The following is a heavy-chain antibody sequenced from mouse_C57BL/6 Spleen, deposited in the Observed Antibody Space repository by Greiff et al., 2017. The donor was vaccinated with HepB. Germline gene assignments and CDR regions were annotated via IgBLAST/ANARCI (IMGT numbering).Heavy chain of an antibody. D-gene: IGHD2-5*01. Sequence: QVQLQQPGTELVKPGASVKLSCKASGYTFTSYWMHWVKQRPGQGLEWIGNINPSNGGTNYNEKFKSKATLTVDKSSSTAYMQLSSLTSEDSAVYYGARSGAYYSSYGYAMDYWGQGTSVTVSS. CDR2: INPSNGGT. J-gene: IGHJ4*01. CDR3: ARSGAYYSSYGYAMDY. CDR1: GYTFTSYW. V-gene: IGHV1-53*01.